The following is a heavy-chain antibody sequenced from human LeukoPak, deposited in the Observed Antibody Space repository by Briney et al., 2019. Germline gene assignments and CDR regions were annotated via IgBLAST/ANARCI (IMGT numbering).Heavy chain of an antibody. CDR1: GGSISSYY. V-gene: IGHV4-4*07. D-gene: IGHD2-2*01. J-gene: IGHJ4*02. CDR3: ARDFCSSTSCYGNFDY. Sequence: PSETLSLTCTVSGGSISSYYWSWIRQPAGKGLEWIGRIYTSGSTNYNPSLKSRVTMSVDTSKNQFSLKLSSVTAADTAVYYCARDFCSSTSCYGNFDYWGQGTLVTVSS. CDR2: IYTSGST.